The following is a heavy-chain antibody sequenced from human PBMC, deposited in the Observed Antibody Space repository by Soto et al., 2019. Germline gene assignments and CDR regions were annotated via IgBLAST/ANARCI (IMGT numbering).Heavy chain of an antibody. CDR3: ARGTVTTSYSDY. CDR1: GFTFSSYA. Sequence: QEQLVESGGGVVQPGGSLRLSCAASGFTFSSYAMDWVRQAPGKGLEWVAVISYDGSNQYYADSVKGRFTISRDNSKNTLYLQMNSLRAEDKAIYFCARGTVTTSYSDYWGQGTLVTVSS. V-gene: IGHV3-30-3*01. J-gene: IGHJ4*02. D-gene: IGHD4-17*01. CDR2: ISYDGSNQ.